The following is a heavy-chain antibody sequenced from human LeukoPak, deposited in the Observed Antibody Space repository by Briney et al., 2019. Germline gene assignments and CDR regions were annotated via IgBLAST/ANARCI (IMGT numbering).Heavy chain of an antibody. D-gene: IGHD3-22*01. CDR1: GGSISSGGYY. Sequence: SETLSLTCTVSGGSISSGGYYWSWIRQHPGKGLEWIGYIYYSGSTYYNPSLKSRVTISVDTSKNQFSLKLSSVTAADTAVYYCARDLGVIYDSSGYYYYYGMDVWGQGTTVTVSS. CDR2: IYYSGST. J-gene: IGHJ6*02. V-gene: IGHV4-31*03. CDR3: ARDLGVIYDSSGYYYYYGMDV.